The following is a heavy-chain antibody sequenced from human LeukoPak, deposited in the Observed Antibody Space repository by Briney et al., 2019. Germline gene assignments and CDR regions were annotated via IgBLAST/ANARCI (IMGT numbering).Heavy chain of an antibody. CDR3: ARERRASGWNRGWFDP. CDR2: IYHSGNT. Sequence: PSETLSLTCIVSGGSFSSSAYYWGWIRQPPGEGLQWIGSIYHSGNTYYNSSLKSRVTISVDTSTSQFSLRLSSVTAADTAIYYCARERRASGWNRGWFDPWGQGTLVTVSS. CDR1: GGSFSSSAYY. V-gene: IGHV4-39*02. D-gene: IGHD6-19*01. J-gene: IGHJ5*02.